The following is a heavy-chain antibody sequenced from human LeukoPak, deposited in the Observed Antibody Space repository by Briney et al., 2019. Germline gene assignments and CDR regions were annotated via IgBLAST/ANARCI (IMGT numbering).Heavy chain of an antibody. CDR3: ARGGGDGYNYGSEFDY. Sequence: GSLRLSCAASGFTFSSYAMSWIRQPPGKGLEWIGYIYYSGSTNYNPSLKSRVTISVDTSKNQFSLKLSSVTAADTAVYYCARGGGDGYNYGSEFDYWGQGTLVAVSS. V-gene: IGHV4-59*01. CDR1: GFTFSSYA. CDR2: IYYSGST. D-gene: IGHD5-24*01. J-gene: IGHJ4*02.